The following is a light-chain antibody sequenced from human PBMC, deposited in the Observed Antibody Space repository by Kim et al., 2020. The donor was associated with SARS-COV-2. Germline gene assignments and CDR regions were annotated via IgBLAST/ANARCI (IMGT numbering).Light chain of an antibody. CDR1: QSIGSC. V-gene: IGKV1-39*01. Sequence: DIQMTQSPSSLSASVGDRVTITCRASQSIGSCLNWYQQKPGKAPKLLIYTASSLQTGVPSRFSDSGSGTDFTLTISGLQPEDFAIYYCQQSDISPPTFGQGTKVDIK. CDR3: QQSDISPPT. J-gene: IGKJ1*01. CDR2: TAS.